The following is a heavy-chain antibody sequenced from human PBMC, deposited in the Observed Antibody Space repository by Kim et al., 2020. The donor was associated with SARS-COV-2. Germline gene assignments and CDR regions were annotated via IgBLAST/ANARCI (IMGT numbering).Heavy chain of an antibody. CDR1: GGSISSYY. V-gene: IGHV4-59*01. Sequence: SETLSLTCTVSGGSISSYYWSWIRQPPGKGLEWIGYIYYRGTTNYNPSLKSRVTILLDTSKNQFSLKLTSVTAADTAVYYCARDRVKSWEPPGAFDIWG. D-gene: IGHD1-26*01. CDR2: IYYRGTT. J-gene: IGHJ3*02. CDR3: ARDRVKSWEPPGAFDI.